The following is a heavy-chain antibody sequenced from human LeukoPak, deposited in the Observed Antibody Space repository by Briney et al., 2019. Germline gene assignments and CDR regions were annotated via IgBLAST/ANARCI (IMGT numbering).Heavy chain of an antibody. CDR2: IIPIFGTA. Sequence: ASVKVSCKASGGTFSSYAISWVRQAPGQGLEWMGGIIPIFGTANYAQKFQSRVTITADESTSTAYMELSSLRSEDTAVYYCARRRCSGGSCYSGGYCYYYMDVWGKGTTVTVSS. J-gene: IGHJ6*03. CDR1: GGTFSSYA. D-gene: IGHD2-15*01. V-gene: IGHV1-69*13. CDR3: ARRRCSGGSCYSGGYCYYYMDV.